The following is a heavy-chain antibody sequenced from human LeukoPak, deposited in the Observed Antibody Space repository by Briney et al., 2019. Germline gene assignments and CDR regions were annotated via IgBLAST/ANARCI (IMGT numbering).Heavy chain of an antibody. Sequence: ASVKVSCKSSGYTFTSYFIHWVRQAPGQGLEWMGIINPSGGSTSYAKKFQGRVTMTRDTSTSTVYMELSSLRSEDTAVYYCARDMGGYSYGPFDYWGQGTLVTVSS. J-gene: IGHJ4*02. D-gene: IGHD5-18*01. V-gene: IGHV1-46*01. CDR3: ARDMGGYSYGPFDY. CDR1: GYTFTSYF. CDR2: INPSGGST.